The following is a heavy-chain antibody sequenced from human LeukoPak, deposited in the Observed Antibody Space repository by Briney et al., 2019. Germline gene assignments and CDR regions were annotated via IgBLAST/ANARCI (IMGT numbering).Heavy chain of an antibody. CDR2: IASDGSHT. Sequence: GRSLRLSCAASGFTFSTYFMHWVRQAPGKGLEWVAVIASDGSHTFYVESVKGRFTISRDNSKNTLYLQMNRLSAEDTAVYFCARERQDTIVHSGAFDIWGQGTMVTVSS. V-gene: IGHV3-30-3*01. CDR3: ARERQDTIVHSGAFDI. D-gene: IGHD3-10*01. CDR1: GFTFSTYF. J-gene: IGHJ3*02.